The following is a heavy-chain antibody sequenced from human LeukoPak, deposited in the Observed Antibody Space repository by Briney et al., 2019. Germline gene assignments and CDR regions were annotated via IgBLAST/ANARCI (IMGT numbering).Heavy chain of an antibody. V-gene: IGHV3-30*18. CDR1: GFTFSSYG. J-gene: IGHJ4*02. D-gene: IGHD2-15*01. CDR3: AKLGCSGGSCYLGLGFDY. Sequence: PGGSLRLSCAASGFTFSSYGMHWVRQAPGKGLEWVAVISYDGSNKYYADSVKGRFTISRDNSKNTLYLQMNSLRAEDTAVYYCAKLGCSGGSCYLGLGFDYWGQGTLVTVSS. CDR2: ISYDGSNK.